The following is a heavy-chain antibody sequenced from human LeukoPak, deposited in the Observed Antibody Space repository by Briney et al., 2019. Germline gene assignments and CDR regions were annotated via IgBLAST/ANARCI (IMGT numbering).Heavy chain of an antibody. CDR2: IYTSGST. D-gene: IGHD2-15*01. V-gene: IGHV4-4*07. J-gene: IGHJ6*02. CDR3: ARSLLLGCSGGSCYSGYYYYGMDV. Sequence: SETLSLTCTVSGGSISSYYWSWIRQPPGKGLEWIGRIYTSGSTNYNPSLKSRVTMSVDTSKNQFSLKLSSVTAADTAVYYCARSLLLGCSGGSCYSGYYYYGMDVWGQGTTVTVSS. CDR1: GGSISSYY.